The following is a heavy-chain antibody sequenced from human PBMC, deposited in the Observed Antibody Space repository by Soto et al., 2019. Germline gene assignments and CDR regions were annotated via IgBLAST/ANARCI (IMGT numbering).Heavy chain of an antibody. CDR3: AREMVRGVGSDY. CDR1: GYTLTELS. D-gene: IGHD3-10*01. Sequence: ASVKVSCKVSGYTLTELSMHWVRQAPGKGLEWMGGFDPEDGETIYAQKFQGRVTMTEDISTDTAYMELRSLRSDDTAVFYCAREMVRGVGSDYWGQGTLVTVSS. V-gene: IGHV1-24*01. CDR2: FDPEDGET. J-gene: IGHJ4*02.